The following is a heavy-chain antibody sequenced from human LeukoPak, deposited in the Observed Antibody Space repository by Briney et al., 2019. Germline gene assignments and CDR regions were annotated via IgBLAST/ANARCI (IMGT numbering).Heavy chain of an antibody. CDR1: GFTFSSYG. J-gene: IGHJ4*02. D-gene: IGHD2-2*01. Sequence: QSGGSLRLSCAASGFTFSSYGMHWVHQAPGKGLEWVAVISYDGSNKYYADSVKGRFTISRDNSKNTLYLQMNSLRAEDTAVYYCAKGYCSSTSCYDSSGWLFDYWGQGTLVTVSS. CDR3: AKGYCSSTSCYDSSGWLFDY. V-gene: IGHV3-30*18. CDR2: ISYDGSNK.